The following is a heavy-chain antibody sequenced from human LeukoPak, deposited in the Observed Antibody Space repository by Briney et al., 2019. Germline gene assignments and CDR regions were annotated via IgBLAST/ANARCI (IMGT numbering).Heavy chain of an antibody. CDR3: ARSLATMNFDY. V-gene: IGHV1-18*01. CDR1: GYTFTSYG. J-gene: IGHJ4*02. CDR2: ISAYNGNT. Sequence: ASVKVSCKASGYTFTSYGISWVRQAPGQGLEWMGWISAYNGNTNYAQKLQGRVTMTTDTSTSTAYTELRSLRSDDTAVYYCARSLATMNFDYWGQGTLVTVSS. D-gene: IGHD5-12*01.